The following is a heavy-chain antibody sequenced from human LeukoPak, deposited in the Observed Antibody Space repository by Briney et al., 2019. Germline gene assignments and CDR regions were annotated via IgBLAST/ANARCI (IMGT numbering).Heavy chain of an antibody. CDR1: GFTFSSYA. CDR2: ISGSSSTI. CDR3: ARGTHIVVVPAATNDY. D-gene: IGHD2-2*01. J-gene: IGHJ4*02. V-gene: IGHV3-48*01. Sequence: GGSLRLSCAASGFTFSSYAMSWVRQAPGKGLEWVSAISGSSSTIYYADSVKGRFTISRDNAKNSLYLQMNSLRAEDTAVYYCARGTHIVVVPAATNDYWGQGTLVTVSS.